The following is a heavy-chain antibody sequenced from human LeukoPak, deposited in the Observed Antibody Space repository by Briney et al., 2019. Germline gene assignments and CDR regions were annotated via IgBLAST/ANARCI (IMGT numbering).Heavy chain of an antibody. Sequence: GGSLRLSCAASGFTVSSNYMSWVRQAPGKGLEWASVIYSGGSTYYADSVKGRFTISRDNSKNTLYLQMNSLRVEDTAVYYCARDRLDSSSNWGQGTLVTVSS. D-gene: IGHD6-13*01. CDR1: GFTVSSNY. CDR2: IYSGGST. V-gene: IGHV3-53*01. CDR3: ARDRLDSSSN. J-gene: IGHJ4*02.